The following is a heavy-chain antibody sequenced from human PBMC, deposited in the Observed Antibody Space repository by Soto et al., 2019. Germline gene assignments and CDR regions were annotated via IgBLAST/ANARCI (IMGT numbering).Heavy chain of an antibody. CDR1: GFTFSSYG. J-gene: IGHJ3*02. CDR3: ARDDCSGGSCYPDAFDI. CDR2: IWYDGSNK. V-gene: IGHV3-33*01. Sequence: QVQLVESGGGVVQPGRSLRLSCAASGFTFSSYGMHWVRQAPGKGLEWVAVIWYDGSNKYYADSVKGRFTISRDNSKNTLYLQMNSLRAEDTAVYYCARDDCSGGSCYPDAFDIWGHGTMVTVSS. D-gene: IGHD2-15*01.